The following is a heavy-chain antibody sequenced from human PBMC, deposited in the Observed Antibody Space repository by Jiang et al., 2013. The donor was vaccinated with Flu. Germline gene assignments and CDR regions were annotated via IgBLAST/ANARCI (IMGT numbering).Heavy chain of an antibody. V-gene: IGHV4-59*01. D-gene: IGHD2-21*02. CDR1: NGSIGGYY. CDR3: ARVKTYCGGDCYPGNWFDP. CDR2: ISYSGTT. Sequence: SLTCTVSNGSIGGYYWSWIRQPPGKGLEWIGYISYSGTTTYNPSLRSRVIISVDMSKNQFSLRLSSVTTADTAIYYCARVKTYCGGDCYPGNWFDPWGQGTLVTVSS. J-gene: IGHJ5*02.